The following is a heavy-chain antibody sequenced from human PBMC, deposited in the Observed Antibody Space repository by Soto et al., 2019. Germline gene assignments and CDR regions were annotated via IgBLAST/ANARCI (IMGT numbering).Heavy chain of an antibody. CDR2: INPNSGGT. CDR1: GYTFTCYY. CDR3: ARGRDVQGYCSSTSCYAPNYYYYYYMDV. V-gene: IGHV1-2*04. J-gene: IGHJ6*03. Sequence: ASVKVSCKASGYTFTCYYMHWVRQAPGQGLEWMGWINPNSGGTNYAQKFQGWVTMTRDTSISTAYMELSRLRSDDTAVYYCARGRDVQGYCSSTSCYAPNYYYYYYMDVWGKGTTVTVSS. D-gene: IGHD2-2*01.